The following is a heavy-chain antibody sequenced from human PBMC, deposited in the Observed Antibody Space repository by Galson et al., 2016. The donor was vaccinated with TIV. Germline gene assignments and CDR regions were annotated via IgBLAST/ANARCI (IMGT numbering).Heavy chain of an antibody. D-gene: IGHD3/OR15-3a*01. V-gene: IGHV1-2*02. Sequence: SVKVSCKASGYSFTDYYIHWVRQAPGQGFEWMGWVNPKSGDTNYAQKFQGRVAMTRDTSINTAYMELSRLRSDDTAVNYCARDGLDMTNAVALPDYWGQGPLVTVSS. CDR1: GYSFTDYY. CDR3: ARDGLDMTNAVALPDY. J-gene: IGHJ4*02. CDR2: VNPKSGDT.